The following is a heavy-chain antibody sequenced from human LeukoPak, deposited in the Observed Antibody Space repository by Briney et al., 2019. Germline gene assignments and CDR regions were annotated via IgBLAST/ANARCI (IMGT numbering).Heavy chain of an antibody. CDR1: GGSFSGYY. CDR2: INHSGST. J-gene: IGHJ4*02. V-gene: IGHV4-34*01. CDR3: ARGRVLRYFDY. Sequence: SETLSPTCAVYGGSFSGYYWSWIRQPPGKGLEWIGEINHSGSTNYNPSLKSRVTISVDTSKNQFSLKLSSVTAADTAVYYCARGRVLRYFDYWGQGTLVTVSS. D-gene: IGHD2-8*01.